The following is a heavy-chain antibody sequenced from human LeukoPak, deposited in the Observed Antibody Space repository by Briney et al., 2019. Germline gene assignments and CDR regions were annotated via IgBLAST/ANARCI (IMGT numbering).Heavy chain of an antibody. CDR3: AREDSDYVWGSYRSFDY. D-gene: IGHD3-16*02. V-gene: IGHV3-53*01. J-gene: IGHJ4*02. CDR2: IYSDGRT. CDR1: GFTVSSNY. Sequence: GGSLRLSCAASGFTVSSNYMTWVRQAPGAGLEWVSVIYSDGRTYYADSVKGRFTISRDNSKNTLYLQMNSLRVEDTAVYYCAREDSDYVWGSYRSFDYWGQGTLVTVSS.